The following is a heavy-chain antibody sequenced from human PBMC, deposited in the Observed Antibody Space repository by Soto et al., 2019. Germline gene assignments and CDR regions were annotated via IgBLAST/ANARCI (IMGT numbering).Heavy chain of an antibody. D-gene: IGHD6-19*01. CDR1: RYTFSRFD. Sequence: ASAKVSCKSCRYTFSRFDINSFRHSNGQGLECMGSMNPNTGDTGYAQKFEGRVTLTRDTSISTAYMELSSLTSEDTAVYYCARCPDVAVAAIGDWGQGTQVTVSS. CDR2: MNPNTGDT. CDR3: ARCPDVAVAAIGD. J-gene: IGHJ4*02. V-gene: IGHV1-8*01.